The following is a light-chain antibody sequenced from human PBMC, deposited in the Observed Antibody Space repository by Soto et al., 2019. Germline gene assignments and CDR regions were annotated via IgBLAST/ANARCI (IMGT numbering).Light chain of an antibody. V-gene: IGKV1-8*01. Sequence: LFSSSFSASTGDRVTITCRASQGISSYLAWYQQKPGKAPKLLIYAATTLQSGVPSRFSGSGSGTDFTLTISCLQSEDFATYYCQQYYSYPQTFGQGTKVDI. J-gene: IGKJ1*01. CDR3: QQYYSYPQT. CDR2: AAT. CDR1: QGISSY.